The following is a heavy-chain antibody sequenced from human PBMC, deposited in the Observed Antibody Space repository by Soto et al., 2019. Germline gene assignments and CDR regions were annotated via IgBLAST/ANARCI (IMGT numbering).Heavy chain of an antibody. D-gene: IGHD3-10*01. V-gene: IGHV4-31*03. CDR2: IYYSGST. J-gene: IGHJ2*01. CDR3: ARERITGRFDL. Sequence: QVQLQESGPGLVKPSQTLSLTCTVSGGSIGSGGYYWSWIGQHPGKGLEWIGYIYYSGSTYYNPSLKSRVTISVDTSKNQFSLKLSSVTAADTAVYYCARERITGRFDLWGRGTLVTVSS. CDR1: GGSIGSGGYY.